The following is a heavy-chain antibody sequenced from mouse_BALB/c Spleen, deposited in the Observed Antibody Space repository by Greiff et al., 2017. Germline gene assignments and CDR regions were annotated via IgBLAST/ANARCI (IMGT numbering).Heavy chain of an antibody. CDR2: ISTYYGDA. D-gene: IGHD4-1*01. J-gene: IGHJ4*01. CDR1: GYTFTDYA. CDR3: AREGTGTLYAMDY. Sequence: VQLQQSGAELVRPGVSVKISCKGSGYTFTDYAMHWVKQSHAKSLEWIGVISTYYGDASYNQKFKGKATMTVDKSSSTAYMELARLTSEDSAIYYCAREGTGTLYAMDYWGQGTSVTVSS. V-gene: IGHV1S137*01.